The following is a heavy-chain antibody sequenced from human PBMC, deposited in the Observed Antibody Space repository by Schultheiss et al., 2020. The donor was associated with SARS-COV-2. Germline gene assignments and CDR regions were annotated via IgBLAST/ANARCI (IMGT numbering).Heavy chain of an antibody. CDR2: INHSGST. CDR3: ARGRGVGVVVVPAAMSLRYGLDV. J-gene: IGHJ6*01. V-gene: IGHV4-34*01. Sequence: SDTLSLTCAVYGGSFSGYSWNWIRQPPGKGLEWIGEINHSGSTYYSPSLKSRVTISVDTSKNQFSLKLSSVTAADTAVYSCARGRGVGVVVVPAAMSLRYGLDVWGQGTTVTGSS. CDR1: GGSFSGYS. D-gene: IGHD2-2*01.